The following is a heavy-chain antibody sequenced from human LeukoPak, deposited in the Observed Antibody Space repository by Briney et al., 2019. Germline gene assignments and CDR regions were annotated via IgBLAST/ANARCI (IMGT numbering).Heavy chain of an antibody. V-gene: IGHV3-11*04. J-gene: IGHJ3*02. D-gene: IGHD3-3*01. Sequence: GGSLRLSCAPSGFTFSDYYMSWIRQAPGKGLECVSYISRSGSTIYYAGSVKGRFTISRDNAKNSLYLQMNGLRAEDTAVYYCARAQSWYYDFWSGRYDAFDIWGQGTMVTVSS. CDR2: ISRSGSTI. CDR3: ARAQSWYYDFWSGRYDAFDI. CDR1: GFTFSDYY.